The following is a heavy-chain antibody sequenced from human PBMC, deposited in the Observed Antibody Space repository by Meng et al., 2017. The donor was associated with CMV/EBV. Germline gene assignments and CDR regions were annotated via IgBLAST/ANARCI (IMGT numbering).Heavy chain of an antibody. CDR2: INHSGST. V-gene: IGHV4-34*01. CDR3: ARGPWNYDY. J-gene: IGHJ4*02. CDR1: GGSFSGYY. Sequence: SETLSLTCAVYGGSFSGYYWSWIRQPPGRGLEWIGEINHSGSTNYNPSLKSRVTISVDTSKNQFSLKLSSVTAADTAVYYCARGPWNYDYWGQGTLVTVSS. D-gene: IGHD1-7*01.